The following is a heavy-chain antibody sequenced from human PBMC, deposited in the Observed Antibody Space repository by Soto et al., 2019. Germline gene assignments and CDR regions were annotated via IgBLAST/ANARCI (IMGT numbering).Heavy chain of an antibody. CDR3: ARELQGLYYFDY. V-gene: IGHV1-3*01. D-gene: IGHD2-15*01. CDR2: INAGNGNT. Sequence: SVKVSCKGSGYTCICCAIHWVRQAPGQRLEWMGWINAGNGNTKYSQKFQGRVTITRDTSASTAYMELTSLRSEDTAVYYCARELQGLYYFDYWGQGTLVTVSS. J-gene: IGHJ4*02. CDR1: GYTCICCA.